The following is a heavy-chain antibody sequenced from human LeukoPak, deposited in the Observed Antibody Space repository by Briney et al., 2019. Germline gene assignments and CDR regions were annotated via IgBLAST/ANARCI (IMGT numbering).Heavy chain of an antibody. CDR2: ISSSSSYI. CDR1: GFTFSTYS. V-gene: IGHV3-21*01. D-gene: IGHD6-13*01. J-gene: IGHJ4*02. CDR3: ARDPAAVGTDY. Sequence: GGSLRLSCAASGFTFSTYSMNWVRQAPGKGLEWVSSISSSSSYIYYADSVKGRFTISRDNAKNSLYLQMNSLRAEDTAVYYCARDPAAVGTDYWGQGTLVTVSS.